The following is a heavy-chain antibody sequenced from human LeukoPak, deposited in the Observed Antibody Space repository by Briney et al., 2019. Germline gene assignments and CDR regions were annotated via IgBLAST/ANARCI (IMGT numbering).Heavy chain of an antibody. CDR2: ISSSSSTI. V-gene: IGHV3-48*04. Sequence: GGSLRLSCAASGFTFSSYSMNWVRQAPGKGLEWVSYISSSSSTIYYADSVKGRFTISRDNAKNSLYLQMNSLRAEDTAVYYCARLDRYCSGGSCYSSLYYMDVWGKGTTVTVSS. J-gene: IGHJ6*03. D-gene: IGHD2-15*01. CDR3: ARLDRYCSGGSCYSSLYYMDV. CDR1: GFTFSSYS.